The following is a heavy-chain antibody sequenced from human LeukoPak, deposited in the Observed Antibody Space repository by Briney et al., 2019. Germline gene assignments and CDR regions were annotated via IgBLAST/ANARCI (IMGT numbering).Heavy chain of an antibody. Sequence: GASVKVSCEASGGTFSSYAISWVRQAPGQGLEWMGRIIPILGIANYAQKFQGRVTITADKSTSTAYMELSSLRSEDTAVYYCARGYYDSSGLPLDYWGQGTLVTVSS. J-gene: IGHJ4*02. V-gene: IGHV1-69*04. CDR1: GGTFSSYA. CDR3: ARGYYDSSGLPLDY. CDR2: IIPILGIA. D-gene: IGHD3-22*01.